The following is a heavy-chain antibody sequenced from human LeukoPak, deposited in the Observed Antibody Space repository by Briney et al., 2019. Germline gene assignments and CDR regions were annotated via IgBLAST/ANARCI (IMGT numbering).Heavy chain of an antibody. D-gene: IGHD3-22*01. V-gene: IGHV3-23*01. J-gene: IGHJ4*02. Sequence: GGSLRLSCAASGFTFSSYAMSWVRQAPGKGLEWVSAISGSGGSTYYADSVKGRFTISRDNSKNTLYLQMNSLRAEDTAVYYRAKVTYYYDSSGSEGYWGQGTLVTVSS. CDR2: ISGSGGST. CDR1: GFTFSSYA. CDR3: AKVTYYYDSSGSEGY.